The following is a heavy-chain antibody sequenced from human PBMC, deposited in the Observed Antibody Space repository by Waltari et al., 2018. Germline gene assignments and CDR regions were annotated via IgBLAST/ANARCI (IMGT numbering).Heavy chain of an antibody. D-gene: IGHD6-13*01. CDR3: ARDKSVYSYQPIDY. CDR1: GFTFTSYG. V-gene: IGHV1-18*01. CDR2: ISAYNGNT. J-gene: IGHJ4*02. Sequence: QVQLVQSGAGVKKPGASVNVSCKTSGFTFTSYGISWVRQAPGQGLEWMGWISAYNGNTNSAQKLQGRVTMTTDTSTSTAYMELRSLRSDDTAVYYCARDKSVYSYQPIDYWGQGPLVTVSS.